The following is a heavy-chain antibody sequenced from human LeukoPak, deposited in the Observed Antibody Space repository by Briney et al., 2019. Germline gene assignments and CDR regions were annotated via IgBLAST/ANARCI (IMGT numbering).Heavy chain of an antibody. CDR3: AREDGYCSSTSCNNWFDP. Sequence: SQTLSLTCTVSGGSMSNFYWTWIRQPPGKGLEWIGNIYYSGSTKYNPSLKSRVTISVDASKSQFSLNLSSVTAADTAVYYCAREDGYCSSTSCNNWFDPWGQGALVTVSS. J-gene: IGHJ5*02. CDR1: GGSMSNFY. V-gene: IGHV4-59*01. D-gene: IGHD2-2*03. CDR2: IYYSGST.